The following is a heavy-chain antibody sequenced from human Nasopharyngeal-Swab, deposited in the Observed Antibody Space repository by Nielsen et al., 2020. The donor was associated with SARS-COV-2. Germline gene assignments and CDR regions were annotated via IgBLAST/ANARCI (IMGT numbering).Heavy chain of an antibody. CDR1: GFALNNFV. V-gene: IGHV3-30-3*01. J-gene: IGHJ4*02. Sequence: GGSLRLSCAASGFALNNFVMQWIRRAPGKGLEWVAVVPSDGSKGQYADSVEGRFTFYRDNSRNMVHLQMNSLRDEDTAVYHCVREGGTSGRAGYFDYWGRGTLVTVSS. CDR2: VPSDGSKG. D-gene: IGHD2-2*01. CDR3: VREGGTSGRAGYFDY.